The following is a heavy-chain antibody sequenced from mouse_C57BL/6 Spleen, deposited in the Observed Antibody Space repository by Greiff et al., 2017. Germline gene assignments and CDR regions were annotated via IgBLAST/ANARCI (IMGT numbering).Heavy chain of an antibody. J-gene: IGHJ4*01. CDR1: GFTFSDYG. V-gene: IGHV5-17*01. CDR3: AREGDARNYYAMDY. D-gene: IGHD3-3*01. Sequence: EVQLQESGGGLVKPGGSLKLSCAASGFTFSDYGMHWVRQAPEKGLEWVAYISSGSSTIYYADTVKGRFTISRDNAKNTLFLQMTSLRSEDTAMYYCAREGDARNYYAMDYWGQGTSVTVSS. CDR2: ISSGSSTI.